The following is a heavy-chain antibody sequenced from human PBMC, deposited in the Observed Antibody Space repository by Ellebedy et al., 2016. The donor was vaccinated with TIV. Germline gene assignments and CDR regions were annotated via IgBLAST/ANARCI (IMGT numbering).Heavy chain of an antibody. CDR2: INQSGST. J-gene: IGHJ4*02. V-gene: IGHV4-34*01. CDR3: ARGRQYSHSSGYYLDY. D-gene: IGHD3-22*01. CDR1: GGSFSGYY. Sequence: SETLSLXCAVYGGSFSGYYWGWIRQPPGKGLEWIGEINQSGSTNHNPSLKSRVTISADTSKNQFSLKLSSLTAADTAVYYCARGRQYSHSSGYYLDYWGQGPLVTVSS.